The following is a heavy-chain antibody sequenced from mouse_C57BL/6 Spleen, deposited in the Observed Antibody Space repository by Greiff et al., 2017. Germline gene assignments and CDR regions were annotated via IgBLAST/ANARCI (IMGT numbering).Heavy chain of an antibody. D-gene: IGHD1-1*02. CDR3: ARLWNY. CDR2: IDPSDSST. J-gene: IGHJ2*01. CDR1: GYTFTSYW. Sequence: QVQLKQSGAELVKPGASVKLSCKASGYTFTSYWMQWVKQRPGQGLEWIGEIDPSDSSTNYNQKFKGKATLTVDTSSSTAYMQLSSLTSEDSAVYYCARLWNYCGQGTTLTVSS. V-gene: IGHV1-50*01.